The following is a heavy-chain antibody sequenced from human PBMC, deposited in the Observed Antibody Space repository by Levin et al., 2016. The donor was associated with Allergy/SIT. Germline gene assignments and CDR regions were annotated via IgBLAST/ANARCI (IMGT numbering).Heavy chain of an antibody. Sequence: ASVKVSCKASGYSFTRYYMHWVRQAPGQGLEWMGIINPSGGSTSYAQKFQGRITMTRDTSTSTVYMELSSLRSEDTAVYSCARVSTMGDAFDIWGQGTMVTVSS. CDR2: INPSGGST. CDR3: ARVSTMGDAFDI. V-gene: IGHV1-46*01. J-gene: IGHJ3*02. CDR1: GYSFTRYY. D-gene: IGHD3-10*01.